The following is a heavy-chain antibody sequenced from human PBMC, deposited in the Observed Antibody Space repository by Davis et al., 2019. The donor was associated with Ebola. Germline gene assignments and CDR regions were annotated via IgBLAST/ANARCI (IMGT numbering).Heavy chain of an antibody. CDR1: GFTFTSSA. CDR3: ARREGSGWYYFDY. CDR2: IVVGRGNT. V-gene: IGHV1-58*02. Sequence: AASVKASCKASGFTFTSSAMQWVRQARGQRLEWIGWIVVGRGNTNYAQKFQGRVTITRDTSASTAYMELSSLRSEDTAVYYCARREGSGWYYFDYWGQGTLVTVSS. J-gene: IGHJ4*02. D-gene: IGHD6-19*01.